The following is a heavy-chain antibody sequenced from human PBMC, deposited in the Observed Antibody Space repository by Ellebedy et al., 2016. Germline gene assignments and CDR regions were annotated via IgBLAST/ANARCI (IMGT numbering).Heavy chain of an antibody. Sequence: SETLSLTXTVSGGSISSSSYYWGWIRQPPGKGLEWIGSIYYSGSTYYNPSLKSRVTISVDTSKNQFSLKLSSVTAADTAVYYCASAGITGTTSQERHFDYWGQGTLVTVSS. D-gene: IGHD1-7*01. J-gene: IGHJ4*02. V-gene: IGHV4-39*01. CDR3: ASAGITGTTSQERHFDY. CDR1: GGSISSSSYY. CDR2: IYYSGST.